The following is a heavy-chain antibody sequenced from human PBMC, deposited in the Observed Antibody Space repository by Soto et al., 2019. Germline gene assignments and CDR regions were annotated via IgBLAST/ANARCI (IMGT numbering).Heavy chain of an antibody. V-gene: IGHV1-69*05. CDR1: GGTFSSYA. D-gene: IGHD4-17*01. Sequence: QVQLVQSGAEVKKPGSSVKVSCKASGGTFSSYAISWVRQAPGQGLEWMGGIIPIFGTANYAQKFQGRVTNTTVXXTSTAYMELSSLRSEATAVYYCARGSTVPTSAFDIWGQGTMVTVSS. CDR2: IIPIFGTA. CDR3: ARGSTVPTSAFDI. J-gene: IGHJ3*02.